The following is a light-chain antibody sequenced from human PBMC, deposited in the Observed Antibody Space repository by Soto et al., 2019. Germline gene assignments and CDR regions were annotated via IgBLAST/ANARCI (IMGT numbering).Light chain of an antibody. CDR3: SSVTTGTTCV. V-gene: IGLV2-14*03. J-gene: IGLJ1*01. CDR1: TSDVGRYDY. Sequence: QSALAQPASVSGSPGQSITISCTGTTSDVGRYDYVSWFQQHPGTAPKLIIYDVSHWPSGVSDRFSGSTSGNTASLTISGLQAEDEADDYCSSVTTGTTCVFGTGTKLTVL. CDR2: DVS.